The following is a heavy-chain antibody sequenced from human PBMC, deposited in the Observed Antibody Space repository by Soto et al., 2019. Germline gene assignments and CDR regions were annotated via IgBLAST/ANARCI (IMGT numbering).Heavy chain of an antibody. Sequence: SLRLSCTSSVCTFGDYAMSCVRHSPGKWLEWVGFIRSKAYGGTTEYAASVKGRFTISRDDSKSIAYLQMNSLKTEDTAVYYCTRDGGYYLKDYYYGMDVWGQGTTDIVS. D-gene: IGHD3-22*01. CDR1: VCTFGDYA. CDR3: TRDGGYYLKDYYYGMDV. CDR2: IRSKAYGGTT. J-gene: IGHJ6*01. V-gene: IGHV3-49*04.